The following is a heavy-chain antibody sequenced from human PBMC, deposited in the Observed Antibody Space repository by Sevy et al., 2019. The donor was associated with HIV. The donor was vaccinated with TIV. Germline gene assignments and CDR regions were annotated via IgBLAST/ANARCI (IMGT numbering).Heavy chain of an antibody. CDR3: AGGDTPMITDLDY. Sequence: GGSLRLSCAASGLNFNTNDMSWVRQAPGKGLEWVAGITSGGATYYADSVKGRFTVSRDNSRNTLYLQLNSLRADDTAVFYCAGGDTPMITDLDYWGQGTLVTVSS. D-gene: IGHD3-16*01. J-gene: IGHJ4*02. V-gene: IGHV3-23*01. CDR1: GLNFNTND. CDR2: ITSGGAT.